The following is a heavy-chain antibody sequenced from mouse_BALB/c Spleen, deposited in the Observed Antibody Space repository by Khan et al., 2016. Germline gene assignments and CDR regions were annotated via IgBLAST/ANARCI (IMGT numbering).Heavy chain of an antibody. Sequence: EVQLQESGPELVKPGASVKMSCKASGYTFTNYVMHWVKQKPGQGLEWIGYINPYNAGTKYNEKFKGKATLTSDRSSSTAYMELSSLTSEDSAVSYCARDYYGYDFDYWGQGTTLTVSS. J-gene: IGHJ2*01. V-gene: IGHV1S136*01. CDR1: GYTFTNYV. CDR3: ARDYYGYDFDY. D-gene: IGHD2-2*01. CDR2: INPYNAGT.